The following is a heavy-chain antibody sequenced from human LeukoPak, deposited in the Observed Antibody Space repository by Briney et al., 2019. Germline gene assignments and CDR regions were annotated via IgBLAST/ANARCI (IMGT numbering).Heavy chain of an antibody. Sequence: PGGSLRLSCAASGFTFSSYSMNWVRQAPGKGLEWVSSISSSSSYIYYADSVKGRFTISRDNAKNSLYLQMNSLRAEDTAVYYCARDLGPGDYVNPVDYWGQGTLVTVSS. D-gene: IGHD4-17*01. J-gene: IGHJ4*02. CDR3: ARDLGPGDYVNPVDY. CDR2: ISSSSSYI. V-gene: IGHV3-21*01. CDR1: GFTFSSYS.